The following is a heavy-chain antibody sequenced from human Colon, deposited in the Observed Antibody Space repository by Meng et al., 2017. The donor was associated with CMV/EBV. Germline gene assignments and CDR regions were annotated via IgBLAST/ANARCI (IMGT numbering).Heavy chain of an antibody. CDR1: GAFIINTDYY. Sequence: LLNPYQTLSLTCTVSGAFIINTDYYWTWIRQPAGKPLEYIGRVYASGAVNYNPSLASLVTILLDTSKNQSSLGLTSMTAADTAVYYWAGPHHYFDYWSQETLVTVSS. J-gene: IGHJ4*02. CDR3: AGPHHYFDY. V-gene: IGHV4-61*02. CDR2: VYASGAV.